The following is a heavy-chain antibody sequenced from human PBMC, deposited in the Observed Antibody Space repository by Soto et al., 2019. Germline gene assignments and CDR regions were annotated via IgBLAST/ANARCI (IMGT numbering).Heavy chain of an antibody. J-gene: IGHJ4*02. V-gene: IGHV1-18*04. CDR3: AGWYWGNTFDY. CDR1: GFSFSSYG. D-gene: IGHD2-8*02. CDR2: ISVDNGNR. Sequence: QVQMVQSGAEVKKPGASVRVSCKASGFSFSSYGIGWVRQAPGQGLEWMGWISVDNGNRKYAQKIQGRVTMTTDTSRSTASLELRSLRSVDTAVYECAGWYWGNTFDYWGQGPLVIVSP.